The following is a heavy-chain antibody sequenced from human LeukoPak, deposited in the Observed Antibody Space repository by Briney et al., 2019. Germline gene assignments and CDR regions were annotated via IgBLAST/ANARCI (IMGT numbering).Heavy chain of an antibody. J-gene: IGHJ4*02. V-gene: IGHV3-43*02. CDR2: ISRDGNNT. CDR3: AKGARSDSWYSNFDY. Sequence: PGGSLRLSCAASGFSFDDYAMYWVRQAPGKGLEWVSLISRDGNNTYHADSVKGRFTISRDNSKNSLYLQMNSLRTEDAALYYCAKGARSDSWYSNFDYWGQGTLVTVSS. CDR1: GFSFDDYA. D-gene: IGHD6-13*01.